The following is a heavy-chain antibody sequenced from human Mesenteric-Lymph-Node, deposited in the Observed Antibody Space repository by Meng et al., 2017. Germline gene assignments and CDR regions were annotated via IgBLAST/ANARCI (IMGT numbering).Heavy chain of an antibody. J-gene: IGHJ4*02. Sequence: GESLKISCAASGFTFSSYDMNWVRQAPGKGLEWVATISGSGGDTYYADSVKGRFTISRDNSKNTLFLQMNSLRADDTAVYYCAKEPALLLLLYFDYWGLGTLVTVSS. CDR2: ISGSGGDT. CDR1: GFTFSSYD. V-gene: IGHV3-23*01. CDR3: AKEPALLLLLYFDY. D-gene: IGHD2-15*01.